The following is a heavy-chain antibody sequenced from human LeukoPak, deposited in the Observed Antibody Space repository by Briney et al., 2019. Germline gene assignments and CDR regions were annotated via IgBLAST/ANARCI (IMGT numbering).Heavy chain of an antibody. V-gene: IGHV3-23*01. J-gene: IGHJ4*02. CDR3: AKGDTVIQWNYYDY. Sequence: PGGSLRLSCAASGFTFTSYSMNWVRQAPGKGLEWVSTISGGGGSTYYADSVKGRFTISRDNSKNTLYLQVNSLRAEDTAVYYCAKGDTVIQWNYYDYWGQGAQVTVSS. CDR1: GFTFTSYS. CDR2: ISGGGGST. D-gene: IGHD2/OR15-2a*01.